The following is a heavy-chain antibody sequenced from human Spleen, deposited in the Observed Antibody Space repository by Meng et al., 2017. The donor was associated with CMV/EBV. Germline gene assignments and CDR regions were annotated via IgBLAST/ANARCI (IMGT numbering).Heavy chain of an antibody. J-gene: IGHJ6*02. CDR3: AKDLWKEQNPEYYYYGMDV. Sequence: GESLKISCAASGFTVSSNYMTWVRQAPGKGLEWVSVIYSGGTTYYADSVKGRFTISRDNSKKTLYLQMNSLRAEDTAVYYCAKDLWKEQNPEYYYYGMDVWGQGTTVTVSS. CDR1: GFTVSSNY. CDR2: IYSGGTT. D-gene: IGHD2/OR15-2a*01. V-gene: IGHV3-53*01.